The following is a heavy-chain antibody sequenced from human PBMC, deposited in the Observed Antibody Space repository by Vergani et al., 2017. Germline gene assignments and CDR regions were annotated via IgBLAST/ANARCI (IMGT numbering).Heavy chain of an antibody. J-gene: IGHJ4*02. CDR1: GGSISGVSYY. V-gene: IGHV4-61*02. CDR2: IHTGGST. Sequence: QVQLQESGPGLVKPSQSLSLTCTVSGGSISGVSYYLSWVRQPAGKGLEWIGHIHTGGSTDLNPSFKSRVTTSVDASKNQFSLKLTSVTAADTAVYRCVCRATSPPRCFDCWGQGTLVIVSS. CDR3: VCRATSPPRCFDC. D-gene: IGHD2-2*01.